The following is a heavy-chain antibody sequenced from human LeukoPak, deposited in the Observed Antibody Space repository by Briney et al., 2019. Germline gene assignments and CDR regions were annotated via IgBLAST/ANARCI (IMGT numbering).Heavy chain of an antibody. CDR1: GGSISSSYSH. D-gene: IGHD6-13*01. Sequence: SETLSLTCTVSGGSISSSYSHWGWIRQPPGKGLEWIGNIYYSGSTYYNPSLKSRVTISVDTSKNHFSLKLSSVTAADTAVYYCARTKRSPIAAAGPIRVYYYYYYMDVWGKGTTVTISS. J-gene: IGHJ6*03. V-gene: IGHV4-39*07. CDR2: IYYSGST. CDR3: ARTKRSPIAAAGPIRVYYYYYYMDV.